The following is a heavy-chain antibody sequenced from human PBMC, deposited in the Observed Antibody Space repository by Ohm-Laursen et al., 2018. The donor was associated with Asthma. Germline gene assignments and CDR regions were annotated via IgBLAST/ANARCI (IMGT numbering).Heavy chain of an antibody. Sequence: SLRLSCAASGFTFSSYSMNWVRQIPGKGLEWVASISTASSFIYYADSVRGRFTTSRDNARNSAYLQMNSLRAEDTALYYCARIGPEWELPGREYSLHHWGEGTLVTVSS. CDR3: ARIGPEWELPGREYSLHH. V-gene: IGHV3-21*01. J-gene: IGHJ1*01. D-gene: IGHD1-26*01. CDR2: ISTASSFI. CDR1: GFTFSSYS.